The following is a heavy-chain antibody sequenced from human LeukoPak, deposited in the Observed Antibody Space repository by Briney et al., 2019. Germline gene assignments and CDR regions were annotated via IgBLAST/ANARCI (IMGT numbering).Heavy chain of an antibody. V-gene: IGHV4-34*01. D-gene: IGHD3-16*02. CDR3: ARRGLMITFGGVIVSGNYYYMDV. J-gene: IGHJ6*03. CDR1: GGSFSGYY. CDR2: INHSGST. Sequence: SETLSLTCAVYGGSFSGYYWSWIRQPPGKGLEWIGEINHSGSTNYKPSLKSRVTISVDTSKNQFSLKLSSVTAADTAVYYCARRGLMITFGGVIVSGNYYYMDVWGKGTTVTISS.